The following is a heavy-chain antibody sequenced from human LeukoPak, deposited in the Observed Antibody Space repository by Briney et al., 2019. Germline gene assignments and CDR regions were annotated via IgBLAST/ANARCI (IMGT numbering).Heavy chain of an antibody. V-gene: IGHV4-4*07. Sequence: PSETLSLTCTVSGGSINSYYWSWIRQPPGKGLEWIGRIYTSGSTNYNPSLKSRVTMSVDTSKNQFSLKLSSVTAADTAVYYCARVSAAGTRPDYWGQGTLVTVSS. CDR2: IYTSGST. CDR3: ARVSAAGTRPDY. J-gene: IGHJ4*02. D-gene: IGHD6-13*01. CDR1: GGSINSYY.